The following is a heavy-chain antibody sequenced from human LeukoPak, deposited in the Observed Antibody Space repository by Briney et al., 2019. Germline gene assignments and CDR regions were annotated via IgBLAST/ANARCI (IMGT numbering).Heavy chain of an antibody. V-gene: IGHV3-48*01. Sequence: GGSLRLSCAASGFTFSSYSMLWVCQAPGKGLEWVSYISSSSSTIYYADSVKGRFTISRDNAKNSLYLQMNSLRAEDTAVYYCASPYSSRWYELCYWGQGTLVTVSS. CDR2: ISSSSSTI. CDR3: ASPYSSRWYELCY. CDR1: GFTFSSYS. J-gene: IGHJ4*02. D-gene: IGHD6-13*01.